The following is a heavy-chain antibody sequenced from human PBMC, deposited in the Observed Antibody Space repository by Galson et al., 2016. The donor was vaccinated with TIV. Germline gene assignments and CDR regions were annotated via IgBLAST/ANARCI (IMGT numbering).Heavy chain of an antibody. CDR2: IHSSGST. Sequence: TLSLTCTVSGGSIKSGGYFWSWIRQHPGKALEWIGYIHSSGSTFYNPFLRSRVTISLDTSRDNFSLRLNSVTAADTAVYYCARRSSGFDAFDIWGPGTLVTVSP. V-gene: IGHV4-31*03. J-gene: IGHJ3*02. D-gene: IGHD3-22*01. CDR3: ARRSSGFDAFDI. CDR1: GGSIKSGGYF.